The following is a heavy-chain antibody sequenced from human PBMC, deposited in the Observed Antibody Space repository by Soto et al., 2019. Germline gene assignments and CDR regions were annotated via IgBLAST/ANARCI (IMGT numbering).Heavy chain of an antibody. CDR2: ISAYNGNT. CDR3: ARDRLGQWLVNDAFDI. D-gene: IGHD6-19*01. J-gene: IGHJ3*02. V-gene: IGHV1-18*04. CDR1: GYTFTSYG. Sequence: ASVKVSCKASGYTFTSYGISWVRQAPGQGLEWMGWISAYNGNTNYAQKLQGRVTMTTDTSTSTAYMELRSLRSNDTAVYYCARDRLGQWLVNDAFDIWGQGTMVTVSS.